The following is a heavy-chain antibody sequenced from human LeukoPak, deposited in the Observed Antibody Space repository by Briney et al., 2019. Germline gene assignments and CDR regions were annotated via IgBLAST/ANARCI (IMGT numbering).Heavy chain of an antibody. Sequence: SETLSLICAVYGGSFSGYYWSWIRQPPGKGLGWIGEINHSGSTNYNPSLKSRVTISVDTSKNQFSLKLSSVTAADTAVYYCARAILVPAAQGWFDPWGQGTLVTVSS. CDR3: ARAILVPAAQGWFDP. CDR1: GGSFSGYY. V-gene: IGHV4-34*01. CDR2: INHSGST. D-gene: IGHD2-2*01. J-gene: IGHJ5*02.